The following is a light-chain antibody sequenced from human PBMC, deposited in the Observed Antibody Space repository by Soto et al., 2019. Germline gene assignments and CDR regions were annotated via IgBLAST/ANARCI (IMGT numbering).Light chain of an antibody. Sequence: DIQMTQSPSSXXASVGDRVTITCRASQSISSWLAWYQQKPGKAPKLLIYHAYSLESGVPSRFSGSESGTEFTLTINSLQPDDFATYYCQQYNSYPWTFGQGTKVDIK. CDR3: QQYNSYPWT. CDR1: QSISSW. J-gene: IGKJ1*01. CDR2: HAY. V-gene: IGKV1-5*01.